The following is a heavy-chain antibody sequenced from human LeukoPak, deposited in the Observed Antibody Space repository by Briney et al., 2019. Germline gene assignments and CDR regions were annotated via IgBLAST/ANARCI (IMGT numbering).Heavy chain of an antibody. CDR1: GFTVGNNF. Sequence: GSLRLSCAASGFTVGNNFMSWIRQPPGKGLEWIGYIYYSGSTNYNPSLKSRVTISVDTSKNQFSLKLSSVTAADTAVYYCARHKESSWYPNNNWSDPWGQGTLVTVSS. J-gene: IGHJ5*02. V-gene: IGHV4-59*08. CDR3: ARHKESSWYPNNNWSDP. D-gene: IGHD6-13*01. CDR2: IYYSGST.